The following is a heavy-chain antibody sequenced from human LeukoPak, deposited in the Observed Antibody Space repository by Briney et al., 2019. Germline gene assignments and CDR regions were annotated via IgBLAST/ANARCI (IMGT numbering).Heavy chain of an antibody. D-gene: IGHD3-3*01. CDR3: AKDYRPHDFWSGLVDY. CDR1: GFTFDDYG. CDR2: ISYDGSNK. J-gene: IGHJ4*02. V-gene: IGHV3-30*18. Sequence: PGGSLRLSCAASGFTFDDYGMSWVRQAPGKGLEWVTLISYDGSNKYYADSVKGRFTISRDNSKNTLYLQMNSLRAEDTAVYYCAKDYRPHDFWSGLVDYWGQGTLVTVSS.